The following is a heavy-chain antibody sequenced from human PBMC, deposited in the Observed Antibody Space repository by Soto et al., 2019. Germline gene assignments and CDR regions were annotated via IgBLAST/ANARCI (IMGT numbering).Heavy chain of an antibody. D-gene: IGHD6-13*01. CDR3: ARDLTAAAAGFYYYYGMDV. Sequence: SETLSLTCAVSGGSISSSNWWSWVRQPPGKGLEWIGEIYHSGSTNYNPSLKSRVTISVDKSKNQFSLKLSSVTAADTAVYYCARDLTAAAAGFYYYYGMDVWGQGTTVTVSS. CDR1: GGSISSSNW. CDR2: IYHSGST. J-gene: IGHJ6*02. V-gene: IGHV4-4*02.